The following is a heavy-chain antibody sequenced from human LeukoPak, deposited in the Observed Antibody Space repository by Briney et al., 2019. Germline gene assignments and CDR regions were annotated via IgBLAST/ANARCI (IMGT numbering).Heavy chain of an antibody. J-gene: IGHJ4*02. CDR3: ASTPDYYDSSGHFDY. V-gene: IGHV4-59*01. CDR2: IYYSGST. Sequence: SETLSLTCTVSGGSISSYYWSWIRQPPGKGLEWIGYIYYSGSTNYNPSLKSRVTISVDTSKNQFSLKLSSETAADTAVYYCASTPDYYDSSGHFDYWGQGTLVTVSS. D-gene: IGHD3-22*01. CDR1: GGSISSYY.